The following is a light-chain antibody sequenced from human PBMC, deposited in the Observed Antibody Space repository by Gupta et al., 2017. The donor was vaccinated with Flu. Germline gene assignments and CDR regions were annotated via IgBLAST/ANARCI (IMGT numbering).Light chain of an antibody. CDR1: QSVSSY. Sequence: ELVLPQSPATLSLSPGERATLSCRASQSVSSYLAWYQQKPGQAPRLLIYDASNRATGSPGRFSGSGSGTDFTLTINSLEPEDFAVYYCQLGSFGQGTKLEIK. V-gene: IGKV3-11*01. CDR2: DAS. CDR3: QLGS. J-gene: IGKJ2*03.